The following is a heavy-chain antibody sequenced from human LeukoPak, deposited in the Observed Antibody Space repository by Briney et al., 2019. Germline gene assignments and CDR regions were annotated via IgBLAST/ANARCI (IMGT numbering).Heavy chain of an antibody. Sequence: SETLSLTCTVSGGSISSSSYYWGWIRQPPGKGLEWIGSIYYSGSTYYNPSLKSRVTISVDTSKNQFSLKLSSVTAADTAVYYCARPTGDEGYYFDYWGQGTLVTVSS. D-gene: IGHD7-27*01. CDR2: IYYSGST. J-gene: IGHJ4*02. CDR1: GGSISSSSYY. CDR3: ARPTGDEGYYFDY. V-gene: IGHV4-39*01.